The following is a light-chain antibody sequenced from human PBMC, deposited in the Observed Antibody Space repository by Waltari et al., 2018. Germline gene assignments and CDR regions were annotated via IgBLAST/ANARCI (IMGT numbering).Light chain of an antibody. V-gene: IGLV1-44*01. J-gene: IGLJ3*02. Sequence: SNIGGNTVNWYQQFPGAAPKVFIYNNNQRPSGVPVRFSGSKSGTSASLAISGLQSEDEANYYCAAWDDSVNAWLFGGGAKLTVL. CDR2: NNN. CDR3: AAWDDSVNAWL. CDR1: SNIGGNT.